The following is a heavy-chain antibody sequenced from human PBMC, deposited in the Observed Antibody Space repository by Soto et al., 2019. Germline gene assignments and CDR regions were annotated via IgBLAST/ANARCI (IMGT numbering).Heavy chain of an antibody. CDR1: GFTFSSYA. CDR2: ISGSGGST. D-gene: IGHD2-2*01. J-gene: IGHJ4*02. Sequence: GGSLRLSCAASGFTFSSYAMSWVRQAPGKGLEWVSAISGSGGSTYYADSVKGRFTISRDNSKNTLYLQMNSLRAEDTAVYYCAKDTSLYCSSTSCYPPTPYFDYWGQGTLVTVSS. CDR3: AKDTSLYCSSTSCYPPTPYFDY. V-gene: IGHV3-23*01.